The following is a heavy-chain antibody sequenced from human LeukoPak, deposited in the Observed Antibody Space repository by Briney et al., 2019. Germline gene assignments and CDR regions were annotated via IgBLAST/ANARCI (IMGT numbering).Heavy chain of an antibody. J-gene: IGHJ4*02. CDR1: GYSMSSGYY. V-gene: IGHV4-38-2*02. CDR2: IYHSGTT. CDR3: ARSFFGSGSYYVN. Sequence: SETLSLTCTVSGYSMSSGYYWGWIRQPPGKGLELIGSIYHSGTTDYNPSLKSRVTISVDTSKNQFSLRLSSVTAADTAVYYCARSFFGSGSYYVNWGQGTLVTVSS. D-gene: IGHD3-10*01.